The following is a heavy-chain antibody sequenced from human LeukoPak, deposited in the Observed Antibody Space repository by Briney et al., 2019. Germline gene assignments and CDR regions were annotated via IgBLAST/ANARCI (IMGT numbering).Heavy chain of an antibody. CDR2: INTNTGNP. CDR1: GYTFTSYG. Sequence: GASVKVSCKASGYTFTSYGMNWVRQAPGQGLEWMGWINTNTGNPTYAQGFTGRFVFSLDTSVSTAYLQISSLKAEDIAVYYCARGPTVTPPYYYYYMDVWGKGTTVTVSS. J-gene: IGHJ6*03. V-gene: IGHV7-4-1*02. CDR3: ARGPTVTPPYYYYYMDV. D-gene: IGHD4-17*01.